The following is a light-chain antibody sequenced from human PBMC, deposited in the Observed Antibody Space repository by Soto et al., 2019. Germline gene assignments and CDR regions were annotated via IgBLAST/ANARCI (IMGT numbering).Light chain of an antibody. CDR2: DAS. Sequence: IVLTQSPATLSWSAGDRATLSWGASQSVSSYLAWYQQKPGQAPRLLIYDASNRATGIPARFSGSGSGTDFTLTISSLEPEDFAVYYCQQRSNWPPITFGQGTRLEIK. CDR1: QSVSSY. V-gene: IGKV3-11*01. CDR3: QQRSNWPPIT. J-gene: IGKJ5*01.